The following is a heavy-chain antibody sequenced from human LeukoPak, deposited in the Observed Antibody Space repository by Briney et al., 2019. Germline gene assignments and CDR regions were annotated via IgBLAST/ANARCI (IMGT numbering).Heavy chain of an antibody. V-gene: IGHV3-23*01. CDR3: ARGYGDRLDCFDP. D-gene: IGHD4-17*01. CDR2: ISYSGGNT. J-gene: IGHJ5*02. Sequence: PGGSLRLSCAASGFTFSNYAMNWVRQAPGKGLEWVSSISYSGGNTHYADSVKGRFTISRDNSKNTLYLQMNSLRAEDTAVYYCARGYGDRLDCFDPWGQGTLVTVSS. CDR1: GFTFSNYA.